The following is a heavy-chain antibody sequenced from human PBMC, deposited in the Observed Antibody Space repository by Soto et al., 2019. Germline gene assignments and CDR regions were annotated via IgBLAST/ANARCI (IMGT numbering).Heavy chain of an antibody. J-gene: IGHJ4*02. CDR1: GGSVSGYF. Sequence: SETLSLTCNVSGGSVSGYFWSWIRQPPGKGLEYIGFMHSSGTSNYNSSLKSRVTISVDTSKNQISLELKSVTTVDTAVYNCARHLTEGTGGLDYWGQGTLVTVSS. V-gene: IGHV4-59*02. CDR3: ARHLTEGTGGLDY. CDR2: MHSSGTS. D-gene: IGHD1-1*01.